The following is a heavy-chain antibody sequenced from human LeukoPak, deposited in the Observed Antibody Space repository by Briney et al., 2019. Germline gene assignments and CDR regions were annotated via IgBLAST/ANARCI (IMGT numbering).Heavy chain of an antibody. CDR2: INPSGGST. D-gene: IGHD2-2*01. J-gene: IGHJ4*02. CDR1: GYTFTSYY. V-gene: IGHV1-46*01. Sequence: ASVKVSCKASGYTFTSYYMHWVRQAPGQGLEWMGIINPSGGSTSYAQKFQGRVTITADESTSTAYMELSSLRSEDTAVYYCARSYCSSTSCYLFDYWGQGTLVTVSS. CDR3: ARSYCSSTSCYLFDY.